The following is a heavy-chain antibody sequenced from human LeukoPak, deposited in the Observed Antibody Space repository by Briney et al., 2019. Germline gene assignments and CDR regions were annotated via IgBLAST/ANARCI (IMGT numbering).Heavy chain of an antibody. Sequence: SQTLSLTCTVSGGSISNGSYYWSWIRQPAGKGLEWIGRIYTSGSTNYNPSLTSRVTISVDTSKNQFSLKLSSVTAADTAVYYCARSKDIRMGSKRGIEMDYWGQGTLVTVSS. D-gene: IGHD5-24*01. CDR2: IYTSGST. CDR3: ARSKDIRMGSKRGIEMDY. CDR1: GGSISNGSYY. J-gene: IGHJ4*02. V-gene: IGHV4-61*02.